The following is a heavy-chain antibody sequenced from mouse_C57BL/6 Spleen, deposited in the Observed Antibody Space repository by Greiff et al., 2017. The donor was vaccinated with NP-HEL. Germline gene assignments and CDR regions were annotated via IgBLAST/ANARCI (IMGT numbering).Heavy chain of an antibody. Sequence: QVQLKESGAELVKPGASVKISCKASGYAFSSYWMNWVKQRPGKGLEWIGQIYPGDGDTNYNGKFKGKATLTADKSSSTAYMQLSSLTSEDSAVYFCARRGYGNYPRYFDVWGTGTTVTVSS. J-gene: IGHJ1*03. CDR2: IYPGDGDT. V-gene: IGHV1-80*01. D-gene: IGHD2-10*02. CDR3: ARRGYGNYPRYFDV. CDR1: GYAFSSYW.